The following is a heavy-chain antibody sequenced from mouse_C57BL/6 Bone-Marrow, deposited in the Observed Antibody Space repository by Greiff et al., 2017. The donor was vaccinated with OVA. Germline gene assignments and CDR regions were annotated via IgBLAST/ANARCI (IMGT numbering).Heavy chain of an antibody. D-gene: IGHD1-1*01. V-gene: IGHV1-52*01. CDR2: IDPSDSET. CDR1: GYTFTSYW. Sequence: VQLQQSGAELVRPGSSVKLSCKASGYTFTSYWMHWVKQRPIQGLEWIGNIDPSDSETHYNQKFKDKATLTVDKSSSTAYMQLSSLTSEDSAVYYCARRAGSSPYAMDYWGQGTSVTVSS. CDR3: ARRAGSSPYAMDY. J-gene: IGHJ4*01.